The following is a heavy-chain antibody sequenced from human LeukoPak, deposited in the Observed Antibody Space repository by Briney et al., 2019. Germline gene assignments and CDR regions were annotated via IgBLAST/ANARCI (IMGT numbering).Heavy chain of an antibody. CDR3: AKDPYNWNYVNYFDY. Sequence: GGSLRLSCAASGFTFSSYAMSWVRQAPGKGLEWVSAISGSGGSTYYADSVKSRFTISRDNSKNTLYLQMNSLRAEDTAVYYCAKDPYNWNYVNYFDYWGQGTLVTVSS. D-gene: IGHD1-1*01. J-gene: IGHJ4*02. CDR1: GFTFSSYA. CDR2: ISGSGGST. V-gene: IGHV3-23*01.